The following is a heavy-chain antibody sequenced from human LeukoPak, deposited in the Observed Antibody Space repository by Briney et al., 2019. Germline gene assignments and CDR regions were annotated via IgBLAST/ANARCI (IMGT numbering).Heavy chain of an antibody. Sequence: GSLRLSCTGFGFTFGDHAMSWVRQAPGKGLEWVGFIRSKGYGGTREYAASVKGRFTTSRDDSTSIAYLQMNSLKTEDTAVYYCTRGPTQQWLYYGMDVWGQGTTVIVSS. V-gene: IGHV3-49*04. CDR3: TRGPTQQWLYYGMDV. D-gene: IGHD5-18*01. CDR2: IRSKGYGGTR. CDR1: GFTFGDHA. J-gene: IGHJ6*02.